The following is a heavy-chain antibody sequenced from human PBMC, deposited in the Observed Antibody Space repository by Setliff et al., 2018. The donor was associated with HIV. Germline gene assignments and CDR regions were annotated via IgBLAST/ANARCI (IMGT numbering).Heavy chain of an antibody. V-gene: IGHV1-69*02. D-gene: IGHD3-3*01. J-gene: IGHJ6*03. CDR2: IIPILGVA. CDR3: VRGVQSPPHYSYYYMDV. CDR1: RSTFNSHT. Sequence: GASVKVSCKASRSTFNSHTINWVRQAPGQGLDWMGRIIPILGVANYAQRFQGKVTITADKSTSTAYMVLTSLRFDDTAMYYCVRGVQSPPHYSYYYMDVWGEGTMVTVSS.